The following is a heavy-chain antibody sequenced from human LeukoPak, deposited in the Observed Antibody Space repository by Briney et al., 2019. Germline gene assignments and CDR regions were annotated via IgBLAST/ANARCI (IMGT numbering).Heavy chain of an antibody. D-gene: IGHD3-10*01. CDR3: AKVPSFTMARYYFDY. CDR2: ISYDGSNK. J-gene: IGHJ4*02. V-gene: IGHV3-30-3*01. CDR1: GFTFSSYA. Sequence: GGSLRLSCAASGFTFSSYAMRWVRQAPGRGVEWVAVISYDGSNKYYADSVKGRFTISRDNSKNMLYLQMNSLRAEDTAVYYCAKVPSFTMARYYFDYWGQGTLVTVSS.